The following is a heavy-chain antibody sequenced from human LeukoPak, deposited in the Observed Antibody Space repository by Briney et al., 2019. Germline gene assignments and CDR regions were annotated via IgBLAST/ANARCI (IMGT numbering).Heavy chain of an antibody. J-gene: IGHJ4*02. Sequence: ASVKVSCKASGYTFTSYGISWVRQAPGQGLEWMGWISAYNGNTNYAQKLQGRVTMTTDTSTSTAYMELRSLRSDATAVYYCARDVVRGYCSSTSCYNFDYWGQGTLVTVSS. CDR2: ISAYNGNT. D-gene: IGHD2-2*02. V-gene: IGHV1-18*01. CDR1: GYTFTSYG. CDR3: ARDVVRGYCSSTSCYNFDY.